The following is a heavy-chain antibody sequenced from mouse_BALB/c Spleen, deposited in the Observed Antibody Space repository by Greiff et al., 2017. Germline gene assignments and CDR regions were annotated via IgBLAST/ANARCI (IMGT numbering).Heavy chain of an antibody. V-gene: IGHV5-6*01. Sequence: EVQLQQSGGDLVKPGGSLKLSCAASGFTFSSYGMSWVRQTPDKRLEWVATISSGGSYTYYPDSVKGRFTISRDNAKNTLYLQMSSLKSEDTAMYYCARQAPYAMDYWGQGTSVTVSS. J-gene: IGHJ4*01. CDR1: GFTFSSYG. CDR3: ARQAPYAMDY. CDR2: ISSGGSYT. D-gene: IGHD1-3*01.